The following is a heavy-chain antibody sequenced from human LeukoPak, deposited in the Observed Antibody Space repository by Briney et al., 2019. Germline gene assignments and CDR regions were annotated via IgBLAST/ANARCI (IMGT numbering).Heavy chain of an antibody. J-gene: IGHJ6*04. CDR1: GFTFSSYS. Sequence: GVSLRLSCAASGFTFSSYSMNWVRQAPGRGLEWVSYISSSGSTIYYADSVKGRFTISRDNAKNSLYLQMNSLRAEDTAVYYCAELGITMIGGVWGKGTTVTISS. D-gene: IGHD3-10*02. CDR2: ISSSGSTI. CDR3: AELGITMIGGV. V-gene: IGHV3-48*04.